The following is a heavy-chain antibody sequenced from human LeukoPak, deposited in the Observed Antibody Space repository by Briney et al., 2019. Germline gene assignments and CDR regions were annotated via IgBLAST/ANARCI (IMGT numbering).Heavy chain of an antibody. D-gene: IGHD1-26*01. CDR1: GGSISSYY. V-gene: IGHV4-34*01. CDR2: INHSGST. J-gene: IGHJ6*03. Sequence: PSETLSLTCTVSGGSISSYYWSWIRQPPGKGLEWIGEINHSGSTNYNPSLKSRVTISVDTSKNQFSLKLSSVTAADTAVYYCATLRRYSGSYYVSDYYYYMDVWGKGTTVTVSS. CDR3: ATLRRYSGSYYVSDYYYYMDV.